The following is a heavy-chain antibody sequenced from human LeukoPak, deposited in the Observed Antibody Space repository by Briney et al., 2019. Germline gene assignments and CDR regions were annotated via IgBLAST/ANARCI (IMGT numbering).Heavy chain of an antibody. Sequence: PGGSLRLSCAASGFTFSSYAMSWVRQAPGKGLEWVSAISGSGGSTYYADSVKGRFTISRDNSKNTLFLQMNSLGAEDTALYYCAKDLKEGFCSTTSCYGIDSWGQGTLVTVSS. V-gene: IGHV3-23*01. CDR2: ISGSGGST. D-gene: IGHD2-2*01. CDR3: AKDLKEGFCSTTSCYGIDS. CDR1: GFTFSSYA. J-gene: IGHJ4*02.